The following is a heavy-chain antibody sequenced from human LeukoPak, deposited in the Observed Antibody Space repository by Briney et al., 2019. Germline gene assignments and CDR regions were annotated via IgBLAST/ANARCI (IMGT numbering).Heavy chain of an antibody. CDR2: IYYSGNT. CDR3: ASSGYTSSWYLDWFDP. V-gene: IGHV4-59*08. Sequence: SETLSLTCTVSGGSISSYYWGWIRQPPGKGLEWIGCIYYSGNTNYNPSLKSRVTISVDTSKNQFSLKLSSVTAADTAVYYCASSGYTSSWYLDWFDPWGQGTLVTVSS. CDR1: GGSISSYY. J-gene: IGHJ5*02. D-gene: IGHD6-13*01.